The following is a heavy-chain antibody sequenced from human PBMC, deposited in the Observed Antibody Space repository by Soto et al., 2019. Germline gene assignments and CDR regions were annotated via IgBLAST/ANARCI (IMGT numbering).Heavy chain of an antibody. Sequence: GGSLRLSCSASGFTFSSYAMHWVRQAPGKGLEYVSAISSNGGSTYYADSVKGRFTISRDNSKNTLYLQMSSLRAEDTAVYYCVKAGGYGSGSYPTHGTFDYWGQGTLVTVSS. CDR2: ISSNGGST. J-gene: IGHJ4*02. D-gene: IGHD3-10*01. CDR1: GFTFSSYA. CDR3: VKAGGYGSGSYPTHGTFDY. V-gene: IGHV3-64D*08.